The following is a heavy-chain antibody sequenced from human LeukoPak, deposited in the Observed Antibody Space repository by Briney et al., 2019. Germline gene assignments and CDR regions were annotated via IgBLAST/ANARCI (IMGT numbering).Heavy chain of an antibody. CDR2: ISGSGGST. Sequence: GGSLRLSCAASGFTFSSYAMNWVRQAPGKGLEWVSAISGSGGSTYYADSVKGRFTISRDNSKNTLYLQMNSLRAEDTAVYYCAKGAPDYYGSGSYVDYWGQGTLVTVSS. CDR3: AKGAPDYYGSGSYVDY. J-gene: IGHJ4*02. V-gene: IGHV3-23*01. D-gene: IGHD3-10*01. CDR1: GFTFSSYA.